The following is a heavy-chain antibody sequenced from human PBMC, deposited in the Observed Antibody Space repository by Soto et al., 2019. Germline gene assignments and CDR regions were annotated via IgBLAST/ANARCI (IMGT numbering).Heavy chain of an antibody. J-gene: IGHJ6*02. D-gene: IGHD2-15*01. CDR1: GYTFTSYY. Sequence: QVQLVQSGAEVKKPGASVKVSCKASGYTFTSYYMHWVRQAPGQGLEWMGIINPSGGSTSYAQKCQGRVTMTRDRSTSTVYMELSSLRSEDTAVYYCARVVVVAANYYYGMDVWGQGTTVTVSS. CDR2: INPSGGST. CDR3: ARVVVVAANYYYGMDV. V-gene: IGHV1-46*01.